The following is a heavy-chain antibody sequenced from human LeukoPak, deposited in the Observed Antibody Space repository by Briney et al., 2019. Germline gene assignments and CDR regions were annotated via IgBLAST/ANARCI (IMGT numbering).Heavy chain of an antibody. CDR2: ISNSSGST. V-gene: IGHV3-23*01. D-gene: IGHD6-25*01. Sequence: PGGSLRLSCAASGFTFSSYAMSWVRQAPGKGLEWVSSISNSSGSTYYVDSVKGRFTISRDNSKNTLYLQMNSLRAEDTAVYYCASGGAPAGYWGQGTLVIVSS. CDR1: GFTFSSYA. J-gene: IGHJ4*02. CDR3: ASGGAPAGY.